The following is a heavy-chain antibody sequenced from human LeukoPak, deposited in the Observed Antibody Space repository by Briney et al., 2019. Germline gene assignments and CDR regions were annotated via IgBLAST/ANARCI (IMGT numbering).Heavy chain of an antibody. Sequence: GGSLRLSCAASGFTFSDYYMSWVRQPPGKGLEWVSGISWNSGSIGYADSVKGRFTISRDNAKNSLYLQMNSLRAEDMALYYCARISGDDFWSGYTYYFDYWGQGTLVTVSS. V-gene: IGHV3-9*03. D-gene: IGHD3-3*01. CDR3: ARISGDDFWSGYTYYFDY. CDR1: GFTFSDYY. CDR2: ISWNSGSI. J-gene: IGHJ4*02.